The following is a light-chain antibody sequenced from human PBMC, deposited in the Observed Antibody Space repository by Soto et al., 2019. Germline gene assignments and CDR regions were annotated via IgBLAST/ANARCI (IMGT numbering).Light chain of an antibody. J-gene: IGLJ1*01. Sequence: QSALTQPASVSGSPGQSITISCTGTSSDVGGYNFVSWYQQHPGKVPKLMIFDVNRRPSGVSDRFSGSKSGNTASLTISGLQAEDEDDYYCSSNTSSSTHVFGSGTKLTVL. CDR3: SSNTSSSTHV. CDR1: SSDVGGYNF. V-gene: IGLV2-14*03. CDR2: DVN.